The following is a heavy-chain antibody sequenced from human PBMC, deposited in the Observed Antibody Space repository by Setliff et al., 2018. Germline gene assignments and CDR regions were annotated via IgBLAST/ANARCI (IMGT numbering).Heavy chain of an antibody. J-gene: IGHJ4*02. Sequence: QPGGSLRLSCAASGYTSSSYAMTWVRQAPGKGLEWVSIITASGDTTYYADSVKGRFTISRDNSKNTLYLQMNSLRPEDTAVYYCARGGDYCGGECYIPPPDSYWGQGTLVTVSS. D-gene: IGHD2-21*01. CDR3: ARGGDYCGGECYIPPPDSY. CDR2: ITASGDTT. V-gene: IGHV3-23*01. CDR1: GYTSSSYA.